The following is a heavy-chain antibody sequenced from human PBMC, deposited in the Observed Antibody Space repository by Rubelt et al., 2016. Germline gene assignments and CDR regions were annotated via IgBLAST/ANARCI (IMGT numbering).Heavy chain of an antibody. Sequence: VQLVESGGGVVQPGRSLRLSCADSGFTFSSYAMHWVRQAPGKGLEWVAVISYDVVNKFYADSVRGRFTISRDNTKNSLDLQMDSLRAEDTAVYYCVRDSMTTVRTHGVGFDYWGQGALVSVSS. CDR1: GFTFSSYA. V-gene: IGHV3-30*04. CDR2: ISYDVVNK. J-gene: IGHJ4*02. D-gene: IGHD4-17*01. CDR3: VRDSMTTVRTHGVGFDY.